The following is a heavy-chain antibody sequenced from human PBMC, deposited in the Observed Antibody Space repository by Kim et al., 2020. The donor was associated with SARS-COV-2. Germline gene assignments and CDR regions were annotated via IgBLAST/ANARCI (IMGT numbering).Heavy chain of an antibody. CDR1: GFTVSSNY. J-gene: IGHJ4*02. Sequence: GGSLRLSCAASGFTVSSNYMSWVRQAPGKGLECVSVIYSGGSTYYADSVKGRFTISRDNSKNTLYLQMNSLRAEDTAVYYCASDSGLLWFGELPHFFDYWGQGTLVTVSS. CDR3: ASDSGLLWFGELPHFFDY. CDR2: IYSGGST. V-gene: IGHV3-53*01. D-gene: IGHD3-10*01.